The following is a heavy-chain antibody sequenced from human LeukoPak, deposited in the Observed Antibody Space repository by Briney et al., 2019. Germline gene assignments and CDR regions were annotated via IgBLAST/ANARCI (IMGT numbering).Heavy chain of an antibody. J-gene: IGHJ4*02. CDR3: ASLGIAAAGRDYFDY. V-gene: IGHV3-21*01. D-gene: IGHD6-13*01. CDR2: ISSSSSYI. Sequence: PGGSLRLSCAASGFTFSSYSMNWVRQAPGKGLEWVSSISSSSSYIYYADSVKGRFTISRDNAKNSLYLQMNSLRAEDTAVYYCASLGIAAAGRDYFDYWGPGTLVTVSS. CDR1: GFTFSSYS.